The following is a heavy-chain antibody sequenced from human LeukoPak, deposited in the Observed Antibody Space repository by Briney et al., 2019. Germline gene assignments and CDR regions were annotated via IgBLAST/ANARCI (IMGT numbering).Heavy chain of an antibody. J-gene: IGHJ4*02. CDR1: GFTFGDYA. CDR2: INWNGGST. D-gene: IGHD6-19*01. Sequence: PGRSLRLSCTASGFTFGDYAMSWVRQAPGKGLEWVSTINWNGGSTGYADSVKGRFTISRDNAKNSLYLQMNSLRAEDTALYYCARVSDISVAAYFDYWGQGTLVTVSS. V-gene: IGHV3-20*04. CDR3: ARVSDISVAAYFDY.